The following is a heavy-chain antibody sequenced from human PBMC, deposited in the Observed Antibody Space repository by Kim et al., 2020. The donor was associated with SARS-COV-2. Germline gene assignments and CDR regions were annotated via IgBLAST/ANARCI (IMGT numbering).Heavy chain of an antibody. D-gene: IGHD6-13*01. CDR3: TTTKAAARYYYYYGMDV. Sequence: GGSLRLSCAASGFNFSNAWMSWVRQAPGKGLAWVCRIKSKTDGGTTDYAALVKGRFTISRDDSKNTLYLQMNSRKTEDTAVYYCTTTKAAARYYYYYGMDVWGQGTTVTVSS. V-gene: IGHV3-15*01. CDR2: IKSKTDGGTT. CDR1: GFNFSNAW. J-gene: IGHJ6*02.